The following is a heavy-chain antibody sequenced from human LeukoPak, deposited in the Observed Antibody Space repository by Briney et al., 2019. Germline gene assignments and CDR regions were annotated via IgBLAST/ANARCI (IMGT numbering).Heavy chain of an antibody. CDR3: ARRSDYYDFWSGYYKSPSFDY. CDR1: GYTFTSYD. V-gene: IGHV1-8*01. Sequence: ASVKVSCKASGYTFTSYDINRVRQATGQGLEWMGWMNPNSGNTGYAQKFQGRVTMTRNTSISTAYMELSSLRSEDTAVYYCARRSDYYDFWSGYYKSPSFDYWGQGTLVTVSS. D-gene: IGHD3-3*01. J-gene: IGHJ4*02. CDR2: MNPNSGNT.